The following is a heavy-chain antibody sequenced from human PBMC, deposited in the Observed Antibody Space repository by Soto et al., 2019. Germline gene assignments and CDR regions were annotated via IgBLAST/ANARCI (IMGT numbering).Heavy chain of an antibody. D-gene: IGHD2-2*02. CDR2: IDPSDSYT. J-gene: IGHJ6*02. CDR1: GYSFTSYW. V-gene: IGHV5-10-1*01. CDR3: ARYCSSTSCYNYYYYYGMDV. Sequence: PGESLKISCKGSGYSFTSYWISWVRQMPGKGLEWMGRIDPSDSYTDYSPSLQGHVTISADKSISTAYLQWSSLKASDTAMYYCARYCSSTSCYNYYYYYGMDVWGQGTTVTVSS.